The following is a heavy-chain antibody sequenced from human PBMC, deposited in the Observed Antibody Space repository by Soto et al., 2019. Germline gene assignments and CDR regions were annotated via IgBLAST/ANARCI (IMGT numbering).Heavy chain of an antibody. CDR1: GGSISSGNYY. CDR3: ARGSHIVGIQRPLDY. CDR2: IYYSGST. Sequence: PSETLSLTCTVSGGSISSGNYYWSWIRQHPGKGLEWIGYIYYSGSTYYNPSLKSRVTISVDTSKNQFSLKLSSVTAADTAVYYCARGSHIVGIQRPLDYWGQGTLVTVSS. D-gene: IGHD5-18*01. V-gene: IGHV4-31*03. J-gene: IGHJ4*02.